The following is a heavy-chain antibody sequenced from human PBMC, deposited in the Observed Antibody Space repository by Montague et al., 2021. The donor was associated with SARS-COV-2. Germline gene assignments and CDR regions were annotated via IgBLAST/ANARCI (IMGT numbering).Heavy chain of an antibody. Sequence: TLSLTCTASGGSISSGGYYWSWIRQHPGKGLEWIGYIYYSGSTYYNPSLKSRVTISVDTSKNQFSLKLSSVTAADAAVYYCARARRGSGSGSYFDILVNGFDPWGQGTLVTVSS. CDR3: ARARRGSGSGSYFDILVNGFDP. CDR1: GGSISSGGYY. V-gene: IGHV4-31*03. CDR2: IYYSGST. D-gene: IGHD3-10*01. J-gene: IGHJ5*02.